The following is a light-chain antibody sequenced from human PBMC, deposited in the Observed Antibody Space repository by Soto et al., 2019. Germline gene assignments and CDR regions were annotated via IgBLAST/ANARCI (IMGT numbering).Light chain of an antibody. CDR2: VAS. V-gene: IGKV3-20*01. CDR1: QSVNSSY. J-gene: IGKJ5*01. CDR3: QRYGGSSIP. Sequence: IVLTQSPGTPPLSPGEIVTLSCRASQSVNSSYVAWYQHKPRQAPRLLLYVASSSATGIQDRFRGSGSGTVFNLTISRLEPEDFAVLYGQRYGGSSIPFGQGKRLE.